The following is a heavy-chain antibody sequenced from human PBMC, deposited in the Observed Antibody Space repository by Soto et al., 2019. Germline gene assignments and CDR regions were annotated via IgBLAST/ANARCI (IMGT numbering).Heavy chain of an antibody. CDR1: GGSISSYF. CDR2: LYYGRSA. J-gene: IGHJ4*02. D-gene: IGHD3-22*01. CDR3: ALRSMAVVPEY. Sequence: SETLSLTCTVSGGSISSYFWSWIRQPPGKGLESIGYLYYGRSANYNPSLKSRVTLSVDTSTNQCSLTLSSMTAADTAVYYCALRSMAVVPEYWGQGTLVTVSS. V-gene: IGHV4-59*01.